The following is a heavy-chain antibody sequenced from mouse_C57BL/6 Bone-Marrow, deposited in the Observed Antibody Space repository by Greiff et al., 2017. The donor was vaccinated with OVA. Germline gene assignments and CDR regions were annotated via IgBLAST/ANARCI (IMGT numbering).Heavy chain of an antibody. CDR3: ARGSTGRWYFDV. D-gene: IGHD4-1*01. CDR2: IDPSDSYT. CDR1: GYTFTSYW. J-gene: IGHJ1*03. V-gene: IGHV1-69*01. Sequence: VQLQQSGAELVMPGASVKLSCKASGYTFTSYWMHWVKQRPGQGLEWIGEIDPSDSYTNYNQKFKGKSTLTVDKSSSTAYMQLSSLTSEDSAVYYCARGSTGRWYFDVWGTGTTVTVSS.